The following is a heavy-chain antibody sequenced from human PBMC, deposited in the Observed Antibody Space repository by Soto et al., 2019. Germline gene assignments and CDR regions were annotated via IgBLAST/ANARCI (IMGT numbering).Heavy chain of an antibody. CDR3: VRGGGGGLFDP. D-gene: IGHD2-15*01. J-gene: IGHJ5*02. CDR2: ISSSSRYP. CDR1: GFTFSDYY. V-gene: IGHV3-11*06. Sequence: PGGSLRLSCAASGFTFSDYYMSWIRQAPGKGLEWVSYISSSSRYPAYADSVKGRFTISRDNAKRSLYLQMMSLTAEDTAIYYCVRGGGGGLFDPWGQGTMVTVSS.